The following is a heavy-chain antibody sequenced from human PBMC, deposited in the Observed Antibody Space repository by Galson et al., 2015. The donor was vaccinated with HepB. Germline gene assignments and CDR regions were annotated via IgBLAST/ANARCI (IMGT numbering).Heavy chain of an antibody. Sequence: SLRLSCAASGFTFSSCGMHWVRQAPGKGLEWVAVVSSDGSTKYYADSVKGRFTISRDNSKNTLYLQMNSLRAEDTAVYYCAKDLGGSYQGYFDYWGQGTLVTVSS. J-gene: IGHJ4*02. CDR3: AKDLGGSYQGYFDY. D-gene: IGHD1-26*01. CDR2: VSSDGSTK. V-gene: IGHV3-30*18. CDR1: GFTFSSCG.